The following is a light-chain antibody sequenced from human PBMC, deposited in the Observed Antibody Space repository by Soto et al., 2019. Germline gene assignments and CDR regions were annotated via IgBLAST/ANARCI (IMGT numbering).Light chain of an antibody. CDR1: SSNIGSNT. V-gene: IGLV1-44*01. J-gene: IGLJ2*01. CDR3: AAWDDSLNGVV. CDR2: NNN. Sequence: QPVLTQPPSASGTPGQRITISCSGRSSNIGSNTVNWYQQLPGTAPKLLMYNNNQRPSGVPDRFSGSKSGTSASLAISGLQSEDEADYYCAAWDDSLNGVVFGGGTKLTVL.